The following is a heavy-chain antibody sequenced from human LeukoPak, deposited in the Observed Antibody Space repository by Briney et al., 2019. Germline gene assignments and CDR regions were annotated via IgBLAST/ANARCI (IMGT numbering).Heavy chain of an antibody. CDR3: ARRGLYGSGSYFAFDI. D-gene: IGHD3-10*01. J-gene: IGHJ3*02. Sequence: ARSLTLSCAASGFTFSSYAMHWVRQAPAKGLEWVAVISYDGSNKYYADSVKGRFTIYRDNSKNPLYLQMNSLRAEDTAVYYCARRGLYGSGSYFAFDIWGQGIMVTVSS. V-gene: IGHV3-30*04. CDR1: GFTFSSYA. CDR2: ISYDGSNK.